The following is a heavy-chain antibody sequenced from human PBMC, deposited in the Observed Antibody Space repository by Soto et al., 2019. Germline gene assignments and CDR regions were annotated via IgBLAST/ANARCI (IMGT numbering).Heavy chain of an antibody. J-gene: IGHJ6*02. V-gene: IGHV4-59*01. D-gene: IGHD6-13*01. Sequence: SETLSLTCTVSGGSISSYYWSWIRQPPGKGLEWIGYIYYSGSTNYNPSLKSRVTISVDTSKNQFSLKLSSVTAADTAVYYCARLAVGAAAGDYYYYGMDVWGQGTTVTVSS. CDR3: ARLAVGAAAGDYYYYGMDV. CDR1: GGSISSYY. CDR2: IYYSGST.